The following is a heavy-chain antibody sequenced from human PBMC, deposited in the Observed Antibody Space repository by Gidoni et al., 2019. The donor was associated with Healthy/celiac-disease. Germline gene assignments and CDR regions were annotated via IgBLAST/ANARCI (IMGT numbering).Heavy chain of an antibody. Sequence: QVQLQQWGAGLLKPSETLSLTCAVYGVSFCGYYLSWIRQPPGKGLEWIGEINHSGSTNYNPSLKSRVTISVDTSKNQFSLKLSSVTAADTAVYYCARGGPRREYCSGGSCYLGVWFDPWGQGTLVTVSS. J-gene: IGHJ5*02. CDR3: ARGGPRREYCSGGSCYLGVWFDP. D-gene: IGHD2-15*01. CDR1: GVSFCGYY. CDR2: INHSGST. V-gene: IGHV4-34*01.